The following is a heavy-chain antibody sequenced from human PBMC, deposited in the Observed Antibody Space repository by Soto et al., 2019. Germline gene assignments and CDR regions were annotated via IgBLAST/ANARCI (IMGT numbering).Heavy chain of an antibody. CDR1: SGTSRRYN. Sequence: SDPLRHTYTLSSGTSRRYNWSWIRQPTGKGLEWIGYMYNAGSTVYNPSFKSRVTISVDTSKNQCSLKLNSVTAADTAVYYCARDLWGYCGTDCYPLDVWGQGTTVS. J-gene: IGHJ6*02. V-gene: IGHV4-59*01. D-gene: IGHD2-21*02. CDR2: MYNAGST. CDR3: ARDLWGYCGTDCYPLDV.